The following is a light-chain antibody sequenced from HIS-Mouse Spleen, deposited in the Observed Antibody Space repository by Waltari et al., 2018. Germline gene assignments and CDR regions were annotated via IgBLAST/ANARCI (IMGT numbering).Light chain of an antibody. V-gene: IGLV3-10*01. CDR1: ALPKKY. CDR2: EDS. J-gene: IGLJ2*01. Sequence: SYELTQPPSVSVSPGQTARITCSGDALPKKYAYWYQQKSGQAPVLVIYEDSKRPSGIPGRGSGSSSGTMATLTISGDQVEDEADYYCYSTDSSGNHRVFGGGTKLTVL. CDR3: YSTDSSGNHRV.